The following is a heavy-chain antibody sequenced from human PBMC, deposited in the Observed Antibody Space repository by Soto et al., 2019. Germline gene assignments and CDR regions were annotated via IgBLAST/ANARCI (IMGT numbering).Heavy chain of an antibody. CDR1: GASIGRGDYY. CDR2: IHNNGAT. D-gene: IGHD3-10*01. V-gene: IGHV4-30-4*01. CDR3: VRVYGSGTYDFDY. J-gene: IGHJ4*02. Sequence: QVQLQESGPGLMKPSQTLSLTCTVSGASIGRGDYYWTWIRQSPGKGLEWIGYIHNNGATYYNPSLKRRSXXSXDXXKNQFSLNLSPVTAADTAVYYCVRVYGSGTYDFDYWGQGTLVTVSS.